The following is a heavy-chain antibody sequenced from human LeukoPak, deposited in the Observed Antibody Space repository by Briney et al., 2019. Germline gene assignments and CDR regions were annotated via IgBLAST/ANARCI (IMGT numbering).Heavy chain of an antibody. V-gene: IGHV1-2*02. Sequence: ASVKVSCKASGYTFTGYYMHWVRQAPGQGLEWMGWINPNSGGTSYAQKFQGRVTMTRDTSISKAYMELSRLRSDDTAVYYCARVVIVATLVYFDYWGQGTLVTVSS. CDR2: INPNSGGT. D-gene: IGHD5-12*01. CDR3: ARVVIVATLVYFDY. J-gene: IGHJ4*02. CDR1: GYTFTGYY.